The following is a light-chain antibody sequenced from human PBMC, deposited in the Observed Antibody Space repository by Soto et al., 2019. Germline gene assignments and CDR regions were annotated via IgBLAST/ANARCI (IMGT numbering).Light chain of an antibody. J-gene: IGLJ2*01. V-gene: IGLV1-40*01. Sequence: QSVLTQPPSVSAAPGQRVTISCTGSSSNIGAGYDVHWYQQLPGTAPKVVIYGNRNRPSGVPDRFSGSKSGTSASLAITGLQAEDEADYYCQSYDTSLAEVVFGGGTKVTVL. CDR2: GNR. CDR1: SSNIGAGYD. CDR3: QSYDTSLAEVV.